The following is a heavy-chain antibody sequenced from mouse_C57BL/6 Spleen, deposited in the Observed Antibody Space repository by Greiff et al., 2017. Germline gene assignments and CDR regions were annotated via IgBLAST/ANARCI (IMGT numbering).Heavy chain of an antibody. J-gene: IGHJ3*01. Sequence: QVQLQQPGAELVKPGASVKLSCKASGYTFTSYWMHWVKQRPGRGLEWIGRIDPNRGGTKYNEKFKSKATLTVDKPSSTAYMQLSSLTSEDSAVYYCARHDYDSAWFAYWGQGTLVTVSA. D-gene: IGHD2-4*01. V-gene: IGHV1-72*01. CDR2: IDPNRGGT. CDR1: GYTFTSYW. CDR3: ARHDYDSAWFAY.